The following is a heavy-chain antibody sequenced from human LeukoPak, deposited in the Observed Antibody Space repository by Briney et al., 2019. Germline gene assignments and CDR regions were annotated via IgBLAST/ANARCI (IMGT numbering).Heavy chain of an antibody. Sequence: GASVKVSCKVSGYSLTVVSSHWVRQAPGKGLEWMGGFDPEDGEAIYAQKVQGRLTMTEDTSIDTAFMELRSLKSEDTAIYYCVTDIRSVWRNYWGQGTLITVSS. V-gene: IGHV1-24*01. CDR3: VTDIRSVWRNY. J-gene: IGHJ4*02. D-gene: IGHD3-16*01. CDR1: GYSLTVVS. CDR2: FDPEDGEA.